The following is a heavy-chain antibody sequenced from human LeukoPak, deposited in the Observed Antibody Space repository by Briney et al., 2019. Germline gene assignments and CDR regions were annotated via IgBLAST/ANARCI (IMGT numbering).Heavy chain of an antibody. CDR1: GFTFSSYW. J-gene: IGHJ4*02. Sequence: GGSLRLSCAASGFTFSSYWMHWVRQAPGKGLVWVSRINSDGSSTSYADSVKGRFTISRDNAKNTLYLQMNSLRAEDTAVYYCAREPSSGYYVDYWGQGTLVTVSS. CDR2: INSDGSST. D-gene: IGHD3-22*01. V-gene: IGHV3-74*01. CDR3: AREPSSGYYVDY.